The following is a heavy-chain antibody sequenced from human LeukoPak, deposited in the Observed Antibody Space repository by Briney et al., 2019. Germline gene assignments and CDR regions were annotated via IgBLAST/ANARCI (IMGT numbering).Heavy chain of an antibody. V-gene: IGHV3-43*02. CDR1: AFTFDDYS. J-gene: IGHJ4*02. CDR2: ISGDDGAT. D-gene: IGHD3-16*01. CDR3: AAELGY. Sequence: GGPLRLSCAASAFTFDDYSMHWVRQAPGKGLEWVSLISGDDGATYYADSVKGRFTISRDNSKNFLYLQMNSLRTEDTAVYYCAAELGYWGQGTLVTVSS.